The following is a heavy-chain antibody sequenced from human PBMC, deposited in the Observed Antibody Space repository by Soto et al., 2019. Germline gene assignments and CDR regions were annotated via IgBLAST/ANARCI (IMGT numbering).Heavy chain of an antibody. CDR1: GFTFSSYA. D-gene: IGHD4-17*01. J-gene: IGHJ3*01. Sequence: GGSLRLSCVASGFTFSSYAMSWVRQVPGKGLEWVSTISDAAGSAYYVDSVKGRFTISRDNSKKTLYLQMNSLRAEDSAVYYCERPYGGKIGDAPDLWGPGTMVTVSS. CDR3: ERPYGGKIGDAPDL. CDR2: ISDAAGSA. V-gene: IGHV3-23*01.